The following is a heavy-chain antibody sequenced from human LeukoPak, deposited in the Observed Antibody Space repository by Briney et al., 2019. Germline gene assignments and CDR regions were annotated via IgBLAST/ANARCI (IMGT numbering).Heavy chain of an antibody. D-gene: IGHD5-18*01. Sequence: GGSLRLSCAASGFTFSSYSMNWVRQALGKGLEWVSYISSSSSTIYYADSVKGRFTISRDNAKNSLYLQMNSLRAEDTAVYYCARDSRSGYSYGSDYWGQGTLVTVSS. CDR3: ARDSRSGYSYGSDY. V-gene: IGHV3-48*01. CDR1: GFTFSSYS. CDR2: ISSSSSTI. J-gene: IGHJ4*02.